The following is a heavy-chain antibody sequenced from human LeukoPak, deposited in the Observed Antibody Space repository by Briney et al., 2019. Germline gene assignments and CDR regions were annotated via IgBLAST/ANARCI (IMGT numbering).Heavy chain of an antibody. CDR3: AKGALGYCSGGSCRGGDY. D-gene: IGHD2-15*01. CDR2: ISGSGGST. CDR1: GFTFSSYA. J-gene: IGHJ4*02. Sequence: GGSLRLSCAASGFTFSSYAMSWVRQAPGKGLEWVSAISGSGGSTYYADSVKGRFTISRDNSKNTLYLQMNSLRAEDTDVYYCAKGALGYCSGGSCRGGDYWGQGTLVTVSS. V-gene: IGHV3-23*01.